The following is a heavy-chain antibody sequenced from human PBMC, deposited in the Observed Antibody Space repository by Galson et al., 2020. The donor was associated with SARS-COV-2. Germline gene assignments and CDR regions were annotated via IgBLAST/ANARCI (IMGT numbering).Heavy chain of an antibody. CDR2: ISDSGTNI. V-gene: IGHV3-48*03. D-gene: IGHD6-13*01. Sequence: GGSLRLSCAASGFIFTNYEMNWVRQAPGKGLEWVSYISDSGTNIYYADSVKGRFTISRDNTKNSEYLQMTSVRAEDTAVYYCASPYLAAASFFGAFLLWGRGTMVTVSS. CDR3: ASPYLAAASFFGAFLL. J-gene: IGHJ3*01. CDR1: GFIFTNYE.